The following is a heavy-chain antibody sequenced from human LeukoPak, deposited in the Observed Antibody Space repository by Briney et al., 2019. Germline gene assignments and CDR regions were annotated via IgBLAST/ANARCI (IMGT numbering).Heavy chain of an antibody. D-gene: IGHD4-23*01. V-gene: IGHV4-61*02. CDR2: IYTSGST. CDR3: AKLGGNWLYYFDY. Sequence: SETLSLTCTVSGGSISSGSYYWSWIRQPAGKGLEWIGRIYTSGSTNYNPSLRSRVTISVDTSKNQFSLKLSSVTAADTAVYYCAKLGGNWLYYFDYWGQGTLVTVSA. CDR1: GGSISSGSYY. J-gene: IGHJ4*02.